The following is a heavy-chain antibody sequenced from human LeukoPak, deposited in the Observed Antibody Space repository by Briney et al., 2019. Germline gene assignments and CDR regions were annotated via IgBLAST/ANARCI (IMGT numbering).Heavy chain of an antibody. CDR1: GFTFTDHY. CDR3: ARAGTYYYDSSGYYDY. J-gene: IGHJ4*02. V-gene: IGHV3-11*05. Sequence: GGSLRLSCAASGFTFTDHYMSWIRQAPGKGLEWVSYISSGSTYTNYADSVKGRFTISRDNAKNSLYLQMNSLRAEDTAVYYCARAGTYYYDSSGYYDYWGQGTLVTVSS. D-gene: IGHD3-22*01. CDR2: ISSGSTYT.